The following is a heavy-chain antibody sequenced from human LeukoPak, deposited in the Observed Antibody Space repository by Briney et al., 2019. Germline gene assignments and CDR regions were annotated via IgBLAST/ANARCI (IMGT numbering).Heavy chain of an antibody. J-gene: IGHJ5*02. CDR1: GGPFSSYA. D-gene: IGHD2-2*01. Sequence: AVQVSFKASGGPFSSYAISWVRPAPGQGVGWMGGIIPIFGTANYSQKFQGRVTITADESTSTAYMELSSLRSEDTAVYYCARGRVPAATYNWFDPWGQGTLVTVSS. CDR2: IIPIFGTA. V-gene: IGHV1-69*01. CDR3: ARGRVPAATYNWFDP.